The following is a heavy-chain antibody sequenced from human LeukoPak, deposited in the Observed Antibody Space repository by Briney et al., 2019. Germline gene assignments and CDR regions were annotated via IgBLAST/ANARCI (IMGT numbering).Heavy chain of an antibody. V-gene: IGHV4-59*01. CDR1: SGSISSYY. CDR2: IYYSGST. CDR3: ARAQRGIQLWLLWFDP. J-gene: IGHJ5*02. D-gene: IGHD5-18*01. Sequence: PSETLSLTRTVSSGSISSYYWSWIRQPPGKGLEWIGYIYYSGSTNYNPSLKSRVTISVDTSKNQFSLKLSSVTAADTAVYYCARAQRGIQLWLLWFDPWGQGTLVTVSS.